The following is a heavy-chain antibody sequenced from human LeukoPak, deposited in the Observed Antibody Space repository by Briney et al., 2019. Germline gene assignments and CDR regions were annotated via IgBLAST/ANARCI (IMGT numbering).Heavy chain of an antibody. V-gene: IGHV3-74*01. Sequence: GGSLRLSCAASGFTFSTYWMHWVRQAPGKGLVWVSHINSDGSSTNYADSVKGRFTISRDNAKNTLYLQMNSLRAGDTAVYYCAGPMTEIDYWGQGTLVTVSS. J-gene: IGHJ4*02. CDR1: GFTFSTYW. CDR3: AGPMTEIDY. D-gene: IGHD2-21*02. CDR2: INSDGSST.